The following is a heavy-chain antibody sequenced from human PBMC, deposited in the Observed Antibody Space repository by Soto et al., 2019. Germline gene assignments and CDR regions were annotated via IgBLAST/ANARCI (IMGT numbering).Heavy chain of an antibody. CDR3: ARSMGIAAAGTDY. Sequence: EVQLVESGGGLVKPGGSLRLSCAASGFTFSSYSMNCVRQAPGKGLEWVSSISSSSSYIYYADSVKGRFTISRDNAKNSRYLQMNSLRAEDTAVYYCARSMGIAAAGTDYWGQGTLVTVSS. D-gene: IGHD6-13*01. J-gene: IGHJ4*02. CDR1: GFTFSSYS. CDR2: ISSSSSYI. V-gene: IGHV3-21*01.